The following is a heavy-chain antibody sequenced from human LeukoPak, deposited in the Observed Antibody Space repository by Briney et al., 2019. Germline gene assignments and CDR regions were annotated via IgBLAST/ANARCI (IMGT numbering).Heavy chain of an antibody. D-gene: IGHD7-27*01. CDR1: GFIFSHYG. CDR3: AKDGNWARFED. J-gene: IGHJ4*02. Sequence: GGTLRLSCAASGFIFSHYGMNWVRQAPGKGLEWVSGITSRSTTYYADSVKGRFTISRDNSKNMVWLQINSPTAEDTATYYCAKDGNWARFEDWGQGTLVTVPS. V-gene: IGHV3-23*01. CDR2: ITSRSTT.